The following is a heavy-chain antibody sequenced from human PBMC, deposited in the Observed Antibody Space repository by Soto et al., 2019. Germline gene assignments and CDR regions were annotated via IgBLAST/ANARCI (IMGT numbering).Heavy chain of an antibody. J-gene: IGHJ5*02. CDR3: VRYRTHDYGDYAWFDP. V-gene: IGHV4-30-4*01. CDR1: GGSISSGDFF. CDR2: IYYSEST. Sequence: QVQLQESGPGLVKPSQTLSLTCTVSGGSISSGDFFWSWIRQPPGKGLEWIGYIYYSESTYYNPSLKSRFTISLDTSRNQFSLKLSSVTAADTAVYYCVRYRTHDYGDYAWFDPWGQGTLVTVSS. D-gene: IGHD4-17*01.